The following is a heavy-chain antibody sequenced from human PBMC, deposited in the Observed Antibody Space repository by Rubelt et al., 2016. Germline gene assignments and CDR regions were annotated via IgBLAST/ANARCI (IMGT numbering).Heavy chain of an antibody. J-gene: IGHJ4*02. CDR1: VGSFSDHH. V-gene: IGHV4-34*06. CDR3: TSGVGTTDHDY. CDR2: IGHSGRT. Sequence: QVQLKQWGTGLLRPSETLSLTCAVFVGSFSDHHWSWVRQPPGKGLAWIGEIGHSGRTTYNPSLQSRITISVDTSKNQFAPKLGSGTAADTAVYYCTSGVGTTDHDYWGQGTLVTVSS. D-gene: IGHD1-26*01.